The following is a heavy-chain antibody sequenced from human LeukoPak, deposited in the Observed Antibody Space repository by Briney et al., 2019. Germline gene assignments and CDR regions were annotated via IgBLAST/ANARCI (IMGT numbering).Heavy chain of an antibody. D-gene: IGHD6-13*01. CDR3: ARDHFIAEGGFDP. CDR1: GFTFSNYA. Sequence: PGGSLRLSCAASGFTFSNYAMSWVRQAPGKGLEWVSAISGSGGSTYYADSVKGRFTISRDNSKNTLYLQMNSLRAEDTAVYYCARDHFIAEGGFDPWGQGTLVTVSS. V-gene: IGHV3-23*01. J-gene: IGHJ5*02. CDR2: ISGSGGST.